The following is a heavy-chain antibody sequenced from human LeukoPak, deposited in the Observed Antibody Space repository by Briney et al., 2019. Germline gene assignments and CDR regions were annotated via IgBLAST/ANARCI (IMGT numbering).Heavy chain of an antibody. CDR1: GYTFTDYY. J-gene: IGHJ4*02. CDR2: INPNTGGT. V-gene: IGHV1-2*02. Sequence: SVKVSCKASGYTFTDYYIHWVRQAPGQGLECMGWINPNTGGTNYAQKFQGRVTMTRDTSIATAYMELSRLRSDDTAVYYCARDSSWRPFDYWGQGTLVTVSS. D-gene: IGHD5-12*01. CDR3: ARDSSWRPFDY.